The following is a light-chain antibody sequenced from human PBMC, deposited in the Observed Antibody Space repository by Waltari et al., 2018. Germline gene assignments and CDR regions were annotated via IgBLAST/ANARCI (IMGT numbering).Light chain of an antibody. V-gene: IGKV3-11*01. CDR2: DAS. J-gene: IGKJ5*01. CDR1: QSVNTD. CDR3: QQRSYLIT. Sequence: DIVLTQSPATLSVSPGERATLSCRASQSVNTDLAWYQHKPGRGPRLLIYDASNRATGIPARFSGSGSGTDFTLTISSLEPEDFGIYYCQQRSYLITFGQGTRLEIK.